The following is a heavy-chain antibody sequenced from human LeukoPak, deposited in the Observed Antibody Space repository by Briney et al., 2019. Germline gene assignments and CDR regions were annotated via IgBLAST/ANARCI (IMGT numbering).Heavy chain of an antibody. D-gene: IGHD3-3*01. CDR1: GFTFSSYS. J-gene: IGHJ6*03. V-gene: IGHV3-21*01. CDR3: ARDYLWSGGYYYYMDV. Sequence: GGSLRLSCAASGFTFSSYSMNWVRQAPGKGLEWVPSISSSSSYIYYADSVKGRFTISRDNAKNSLYLQMNSLRAEDTAVYYCARDYLWSGGYYYYMDVWGKGTTVTVSS. CDR2: ISSSSSYI.